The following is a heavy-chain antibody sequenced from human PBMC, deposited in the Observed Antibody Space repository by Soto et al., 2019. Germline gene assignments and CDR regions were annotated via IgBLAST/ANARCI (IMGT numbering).Heavy chain of an antibody. D-gene: IGHD6-19*01. V-gene: IGHV3-33*01. CDR3: ARESVAVAGTDFDY. CDR2: IWYDGSNK. Sequence: GGSLRLSCAASGFSFSSYGMHWVRQAPGKGLEWVAVIWYDGSNKYYADSVKGRFTISRDNSMYTLYLQMNSLRAEDTAVYYCARESVAVAGTDFDYWGQGTLVTVSS. CDR1: GFSFSSYG. J-gene: IGHJ4*02.